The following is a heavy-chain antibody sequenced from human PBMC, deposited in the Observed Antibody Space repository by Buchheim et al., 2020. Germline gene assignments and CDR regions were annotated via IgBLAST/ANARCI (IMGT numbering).Heavy chain of an antibody. J-gene: IGHJ4*02. V-gene: IGHV4-34*01. D-gene: IGHD3-22*01. CDR1: GGSFSGYY. CDR3: ARGELAYYDSSGYLPPPFDY. Sequence: QVQLQQWGAGLLEPSETLSLTCAVYGGSFSGYYWSWIRQPPGKGLEWIGEINHSGSTNYNPSLKSRVTISVDTSKNKFSLKLSSVTAADTAVYYCARGELAYYDSSGYLPPPFDYWGQGTL. CDR2: INHSGST.